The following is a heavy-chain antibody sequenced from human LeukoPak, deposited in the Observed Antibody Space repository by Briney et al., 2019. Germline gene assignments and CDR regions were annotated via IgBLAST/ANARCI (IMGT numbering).Heavy chain of an antibody. Sequence: GGSLRLSCAAPGFTFSSYEMNWVRQAPGKGLEWVSYISSSGSTIYYADSVKGRFTISRDNAKNSLYLQMNSLRAEGTAVYYCARVIVGATNYYYYYMDVWGKGTTVTASS. CDR1: GFTFSSYE. J-gene: IGHJ6*03. D-gene: IGHD1-26*01. CDR3: ARVIVGATNYYYYYMDV. CDR2: ISSSGSTI. V-gene: IGHV3-48*03.